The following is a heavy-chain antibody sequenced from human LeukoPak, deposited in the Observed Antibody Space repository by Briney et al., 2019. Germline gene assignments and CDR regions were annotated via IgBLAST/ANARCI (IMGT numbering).Heavy chain of an antibody. CDR1: GYTFTGYY. V-gene: IGHV1-2*06. CDR3: ARGTPTGIQLWLMPRFDY. D-gene: IGHD5-18*01. CDR2: INPNSGGT. Sequence: ASVKVSCKASGYTFTGYYMHWVRQAPGQGLEWMGRINPNSGGTNYAQKFQGRVTMTRDTSISTAYMELSRLRSDDTAVYYCARGTPTGIQLWLMPRFDYWGQGTLVTVSS. J-gene: IGHJ4*02.